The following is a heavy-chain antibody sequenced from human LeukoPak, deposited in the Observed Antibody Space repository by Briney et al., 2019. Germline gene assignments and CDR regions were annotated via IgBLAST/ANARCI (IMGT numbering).Heavy chain of an antibody. CDR3: ARVCPNWFDP. J-gene: IGHJ5*02. Sequence: GASVKVSCEASGYTFSRYGISWVRQAPGQGLEWMGWISAYNGNTNYAQKLQGRVTMTTDTSTSTAYMELRSLRSDDTAVYYCARVCPNWFDPWGQGTLVTVSS. V-gene: IGHV1-18*01. CDR1: GYTFSRYG. CDR2: ISAYNGNT.